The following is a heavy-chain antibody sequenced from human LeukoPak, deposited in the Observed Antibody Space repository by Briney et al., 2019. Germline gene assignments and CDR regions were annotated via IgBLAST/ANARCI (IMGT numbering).Heavy chain of an antibody. J-gene: IGHJ6*03. CDR3: ARCHGYCSGGSCYGGGYYYYYMDV. V-gene: IGHV3-21*01. CDR2: ISSSSSYI. CDR1: GFTFSSYE. Sequence: PGGSLRLSCAASGFTFSSYEMNWVRQAPGKGLEWVSSISSSSSYIYYADSVKGRFTISRDNAKNSLYLQMNSLRAEDTAVYYCARCHGYCSGGSCYGGGYYYYYMDVWGKGTTVTVSS. D-gene: IGHD2-15*01.